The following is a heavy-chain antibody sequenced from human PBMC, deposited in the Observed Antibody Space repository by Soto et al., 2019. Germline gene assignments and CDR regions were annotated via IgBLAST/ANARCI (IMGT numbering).Heavy chain of an antibody. CDR2: VTANGGST. V-gene: IGHV3-23*01. D-gene: IGHD2-21*02. Sequence: VQLLESGGGFVQPGGSLRLSCAATGFTFSVYAMTWVRQAPGKGLEWVSAVTANGGSTYSADSVKGRFTISRENSKNTLFLQMNSLRAEDSAVYYCASLGVGDWANYYYYYGMDVWGQGTTVTVS. CDR1: GFTFSVYA. CDR3: ASLGVGDWANYYYYYGMDV. J-gene: IGHJ6*02.